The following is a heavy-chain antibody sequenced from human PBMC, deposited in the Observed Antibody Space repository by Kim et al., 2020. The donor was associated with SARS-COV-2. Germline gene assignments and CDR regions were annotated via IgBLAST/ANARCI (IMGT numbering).Heavy chain of an antibody. CDR3: AIAVAGFGDY. Sequence: GTNYAQKFQGRVTMTRDTSISTAYMELSRLRSDDTAVYYCAIAVAGFGDYWGQGTLVTVSS. J-gene: IGHJ4*02. CDR2: GT. V-gene: IGHV1-2*02. D-gene: IGHD6-19*01.